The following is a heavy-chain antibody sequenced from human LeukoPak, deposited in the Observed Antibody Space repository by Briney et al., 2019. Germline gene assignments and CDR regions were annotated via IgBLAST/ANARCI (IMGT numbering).Heavy chain of an antibody. J-gene: IGHJ3*02. CDR3: ARDMAVAATDAFDI. D-gene: IGHD6-19*01. Sequence: PSETLSLTCTVSGGSISSYYWSWIRQPPGKGLEWIGYIYYSGSTNYNPSLKSRVTISVDTSKNQFSLKLSSVTAADTAVYYCARDMAVAATDAFDIWAKGQWSPSLQ. CDR2: IYYSGST. V-gene: IGHV4-59*12. CDR1: GGSISSYY.